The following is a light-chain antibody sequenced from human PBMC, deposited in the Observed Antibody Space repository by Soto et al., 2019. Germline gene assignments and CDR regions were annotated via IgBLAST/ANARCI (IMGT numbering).Light chain of an antibody. Sequence: EILMTQSPATLSVSPGERATLSCRASQSLSRNLAWYQQKPGQAPRLIIYGASTRASGIPARFSGSGSGTEFTLTISSLQSEDFALYYCQHYNDWPSAFTFGPGTKVDL. V-gene: IGKV3D-15*01. J-gene: IGKJ3*01. CDR3: QHYNDWPSAFT. CDR2: GAS. CDR1: QSLSRN.